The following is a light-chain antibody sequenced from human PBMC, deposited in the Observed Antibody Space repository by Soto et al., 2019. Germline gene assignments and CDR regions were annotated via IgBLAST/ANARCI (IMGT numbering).Light chain of an antibody. CDR1: SSDVGGYNY. CDR2: DVS. V-gene: IGLV2-11*01. Sequence: QSALTQPRSVSGSPGQAVTISCTGSSSDVGGYNYVSWYQQHPGKAPKLIIYDVSKRPSGVPDRFSGSKSGNTASLTISGLQAEDEADYYCCSYAGSYTFDFGGGTKVTVL. J-gene: IGLJ2*01. CDR3: CSYAGSYTFD.